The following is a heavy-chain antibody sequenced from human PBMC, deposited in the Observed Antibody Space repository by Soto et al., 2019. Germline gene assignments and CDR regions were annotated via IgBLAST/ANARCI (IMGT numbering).Heavy chain of an antibody. J-gene: IGHJ2*01. D-gene: IGHD3-22*01. CDR1: GYTFTSYG. V-gene: IGHV1-18*01. Sequence: ASVKVSCKASGYTFTSYGISWVRQAPGQGLEWMGWISAYNGNTNYAQKLQGRVTMTTDTSTSTAYMELRSLRSGDTAVYYCARGPSYDSSGYYEDWYFDLWGRGTLVTVSS. CDR2: ISAYNGNT. CDR3: ARGPSYDSSGYYEDWYFDL.